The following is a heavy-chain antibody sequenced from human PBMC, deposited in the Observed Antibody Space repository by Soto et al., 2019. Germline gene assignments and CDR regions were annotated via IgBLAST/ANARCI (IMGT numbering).Heavy chain of an antibody. Sequence: QVQLVESGGGVVQPGRSLRLSCAASGFTFSSYGMHWVRQAPGKGLEWVAVISYDESNKYYADSVKSRFTISRDNSKKPLYRQMNTLRAEDTALYYCAKDDTAMVSGGMDVWGQGSTVTVSS. V-gene: IGHV3-30*18. CDR2: ISYDESNK. CDR1: GFTFSSYG. D-gene: IGHD5-18*01. J-gene: IGHJ6*02. CDR3: AKDDTAMVSGGMDV.